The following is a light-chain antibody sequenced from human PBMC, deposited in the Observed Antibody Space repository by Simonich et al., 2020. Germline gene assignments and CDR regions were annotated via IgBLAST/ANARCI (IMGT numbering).Light chain of an antibody. CDR2: AAS. Sequence: DIQLTQSPSFLSASVGDRVTITCRASQGISSYLAWYQQKPGKAPKHLIYAASTLQSGGPSRFSGSGSGTEFTLTISSLQPEDFATYYCQQLNSYPPWTFGQGTKVEIK. CDR3: QQLNSYPPWT. J-gene: IGKJ1*01. CDR1: QGISSY. V-gene: IGKV1-9*01.